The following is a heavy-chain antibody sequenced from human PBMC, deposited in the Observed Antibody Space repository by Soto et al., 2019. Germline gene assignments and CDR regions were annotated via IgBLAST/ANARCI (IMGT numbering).Heavy chain of an antibody. Sequence: EVQLLESGGDLVQPGGSLRLSCAACGYTFSNVAMTWVRQAPGKGLEWVSGISGSGRMTYYAHSVKGHFTISRDNSKNTLYLQMNSPRAEDTAVYYCAKDAEESVNEPIPGDCWGQGTVVTICS. J-gene: IGHJ4*02. D-gene: IGHD1-1*01. V-gene: IGHV3-23*01. CDR3: AKDAEESVNEPIPGDC. CDR2: ISGSGRMT. CDR1: GYTFSNVA.